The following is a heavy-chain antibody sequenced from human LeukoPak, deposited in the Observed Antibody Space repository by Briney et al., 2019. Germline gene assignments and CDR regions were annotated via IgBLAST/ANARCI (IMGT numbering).Heavy chain of an antibody. J-gene: IGHJ2*01. CDR3: AREDYDSGNYWYFDL. V-gene: IGHV1-8*01. D-gene: IGHD3-22*01. CDR1: GYTFTSYD. Sequence: ASVKVSCKASGYTFTSYDINWVRQATGQGLEWMGWMNPNSGNTGYAQKFQGRVTMTRNTSISAAYMELSSLRSEDTAVYYCAREDYDSGNYWYFDLWGRGTLVTVSS. CDR2: MNPNSGNT.